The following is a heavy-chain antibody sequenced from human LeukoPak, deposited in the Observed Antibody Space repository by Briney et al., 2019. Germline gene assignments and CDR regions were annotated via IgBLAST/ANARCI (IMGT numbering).Heavy chain of an antibody. J-gene: IGHJ4*02. Sequence: PGGSLRLSCAPSRFTFNSYSMNWARQAPGEGLEWVSSISNSSSYIYYADSVKGRFTISRDNAKNSMYLQMNSLRAENTAVYYCARDRHSSGWSGDFDYWGQGTLVTVSS. CDR2: ISNSSSYI. D-gene: IGHD6-19*01. V-gene: IGHV3-21*01. CDR3: ARDRHSSGWSGDFDY. CDR1: RFTFNSYS.